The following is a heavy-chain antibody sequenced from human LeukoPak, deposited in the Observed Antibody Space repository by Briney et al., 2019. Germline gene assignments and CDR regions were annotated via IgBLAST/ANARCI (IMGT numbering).Heavy chain of an antibody. V-gene: IGHV3-49*04. CDR1: GFTFGDYA. Sequence: GGSLRLSCTASGFTFGDYAMSWVRQAPGKGLEWVGFIRSKAYGGTTEYAASVKGRFTISRDDSKSIAYLQMNSLKTEDTAVYYRTRQETTIGSYYFDYWGQGTLVTVSS. CDR2: IRSKAYGGTT. CDR3: TRQETTIGSYYFDY. J-gene: IGHJ4*02. D-gene: IGHD5-12*01.